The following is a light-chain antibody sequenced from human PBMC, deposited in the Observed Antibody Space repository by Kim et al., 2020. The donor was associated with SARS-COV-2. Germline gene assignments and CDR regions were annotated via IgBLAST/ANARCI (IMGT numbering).Light chain of an antibody. CDR2: AAS. J-gene: IGKJ4*01. CDR1: QSISNY. Sequence: ASVRDRITITCRASQSISNYLNWYQQKPGKAPKHLIYAASSLQSGVPSRFSGSGSGTDFTLTINSLQPEDFATYYCQQSYSTPLTFGGGANVESK. V-gene: IGKV1-39*01. CDR3: QQSYSTPLT.